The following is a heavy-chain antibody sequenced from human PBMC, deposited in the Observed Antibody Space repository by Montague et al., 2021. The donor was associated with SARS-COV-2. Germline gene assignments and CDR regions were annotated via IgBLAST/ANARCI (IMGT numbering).Heavy chain of an antibody. CDR3: ARHYSATLPAVY. Sequence: SETLSLTCTVSGGSISSFYWSWFRQPPGKGLEWIGHISDSGSTNYNPSLTSRVTMSVDTSKNQFSLKVNSVTAADTAVCYCARHYSATLPAVYWGQGTLVTVSS. V-gene: IGHV4-59*08. J-gene: IGHJ4*02. CDR2: ISDSGST. CDR1: GGSISSFY. D-gene: IGHD2-15*01.